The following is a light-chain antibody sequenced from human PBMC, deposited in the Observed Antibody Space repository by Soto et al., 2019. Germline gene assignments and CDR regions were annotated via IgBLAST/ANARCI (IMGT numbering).Light chain of an antibody. J-gene: IGLJ1*01. CDR3: QSYDSSLNTFYV. V-gene: IGLV1-40*01. CDR1: SSNIGAGFD. CDR2: TNN. Sequence: QSVLTQPPSVSGAPGQRVTISCTGSSSNIGAGFDVHWYLQLPGTAPKLLVYTNNNRPSGVPDRFSGSKSDTSASLAINGLQAEDEADYYCQSYDSSLNTFYVFGTGTKVTVL.